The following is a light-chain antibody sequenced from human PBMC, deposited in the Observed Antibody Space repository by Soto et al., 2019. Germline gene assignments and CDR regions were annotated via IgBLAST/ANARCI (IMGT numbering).Light chain of an antibody. CDR3: QQLNSYPIT. CDR1: QSISGY. Sequence: DIHITQSPSSLSASVGDRVTITCRASQSISGYLNWYQQKPGKAPKLLIYAASSLQSGVPSRFTGSGSGTDFTLTISSLQSEDFATYYCQQLNSYPITFGQGTRLEI. V-gene: IGKV1-39*01. J-gene: IGKJ5*01. CDR2: AAS.